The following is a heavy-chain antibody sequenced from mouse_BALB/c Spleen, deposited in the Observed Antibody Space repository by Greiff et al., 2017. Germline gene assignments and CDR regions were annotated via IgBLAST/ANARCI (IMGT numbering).Heavy chain of an antibody. D-gene: IGHD1-2*01. Sequence: DVKLVESGGGLVKPGGSLKLSCAASGFTFSSYTMSWVRQTPEKRLEWVATISSGGSYSYYPDSVKGRFTISRDNAKNTLYLQMSSLKSEDTAMYYCTREAATDFAYWGQGTLVTVSA. CDR2: ISSGGSYS. V-gene: IGHV5-6-4*01. CDR3: TREAATDFAY. J-gene: IGHJ3*01. CDR1: GFTFSSYT.